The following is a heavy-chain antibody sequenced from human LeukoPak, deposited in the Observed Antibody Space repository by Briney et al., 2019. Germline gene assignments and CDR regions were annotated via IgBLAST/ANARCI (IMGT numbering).Heavy chain of an antibody. CDR1: GYSISSGYY. CDR2: IYHSGST. V-gene: IGHV4-38-2*02. D-gene: IGHD4-11*01. CDR3: ASIRTVTYFDY. Sequence: AETLSPTCTVSGYSISSGYYWGWIRQPPGKGLEWIGSIYHSGSTYYNPSLKSRVTISVDTSKNQFSLKLSSVTAADTAVYYCASIRTVTYFDYWGQGTLVTVSS. J-gene: IGHJ4*02.